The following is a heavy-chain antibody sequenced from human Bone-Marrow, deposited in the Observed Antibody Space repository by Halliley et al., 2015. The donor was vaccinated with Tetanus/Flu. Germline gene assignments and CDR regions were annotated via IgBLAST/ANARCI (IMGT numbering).Heavy chain of an antibody. CDR3: AKDGYFRSSSWGWFDP. J-gene: IGHJ5*02. V-gene: IGHV3-9*01. CDR2: ISWNSGSI. CDR1: GFTFDDYA. Sequence: SLRLSCAASGFTFDDYAMHWVRQAPGKGLEWVSYISWNSGSIDYADSVKGRFTISRDNTKNSLYLQMNSLRPEDTALYFCAKDGYFRSSSWGWFDPWGQGTLVTVSS. D-gene: IGHD6-6*01.